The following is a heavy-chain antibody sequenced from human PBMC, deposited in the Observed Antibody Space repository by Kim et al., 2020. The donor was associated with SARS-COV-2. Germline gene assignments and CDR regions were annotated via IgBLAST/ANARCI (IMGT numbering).Heavy chain of an antibody. CDR3: ASPRGFGESRGDY. D-gene: IGHD3-10*01. J-gene: IGHJ4*02. CDR2: ISSSSSYI. Sequence: GGSLRLSCAASGFTFSSYSMNWVRQAPGKGLEWVSSISSSSSYIYYADSVKGRFTISRDNAKNSLYLQMNSLRAEDTAVYYCASPRGFGESRGDYWGQGTLVTVSS. CDR1: GFTFSSYS. V-gene: IGHV3-21*01.